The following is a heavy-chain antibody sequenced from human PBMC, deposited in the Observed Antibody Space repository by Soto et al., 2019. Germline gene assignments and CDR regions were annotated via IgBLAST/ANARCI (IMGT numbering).Heavy chain of an antibody. Sequence: GGSLRLSCAASGFTFSDYYMSWICQAPGKGLEWVSYISSSGSTIYYADSVKGRFTISRDNAKNSLYLQMNSLRAEDTAVYYCARDPSYYYGSGSHEALDYWGQGTLVTVSS. CDR3: ARDPSYYYGSGSHEALDY. J-gene: IGHJ4*02. V-gene: IGHV3-11*01. CDR1: GFTFSDYY. CDR2: ISSSGSTI. D-gene: IGHD3-10*01.